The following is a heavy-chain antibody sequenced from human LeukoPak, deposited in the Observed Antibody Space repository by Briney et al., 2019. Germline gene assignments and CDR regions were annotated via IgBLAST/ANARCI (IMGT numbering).Heavy chain of an antibody. Sequence: PGGSLRLSCAASGFTFSAYSMNWVRQAPGKGLEWVSSISSSSSYADSVKGRFTISRDNANNTLYLQMNSLRVEDTAVYYCVRDGLLWYGGATWGQGTVVTVSS. D-gene: IGHD2-21*01. J-gene: IGHJ3*01. CDR1: GFTFSAYS. CDR3: VRDGLLWYGGAT. V-gene: IGHV3-21*04. CDR2: ISSSSS.